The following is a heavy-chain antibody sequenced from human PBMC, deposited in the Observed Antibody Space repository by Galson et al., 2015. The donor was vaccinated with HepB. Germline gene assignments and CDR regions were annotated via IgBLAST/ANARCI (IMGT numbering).Heavy chain of an antibody. D-gene: IGHD1-26*01. CDR2: ISADNGNT. Sequence: SVKVSCKASGYTFTNYGINWVRQAPGQGLEWMGWISADNGNTHYAQKLQGRVTMTTDTSTSTAYMELRSLRSDDTAVYYCARDVIVGASLPVYFDYWGQGTLVTVSS. CDR1: GYTFTNYG. V-gene: IGHV1-18*04. J-gene: IGHJ4*02. CDR3: ARDVIVGASLPVYFDY.